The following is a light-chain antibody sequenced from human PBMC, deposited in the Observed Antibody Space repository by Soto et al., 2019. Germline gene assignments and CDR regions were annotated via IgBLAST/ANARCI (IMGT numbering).Light chain of an antibody. CDR3: QSYDSSLFWV. J-gene: IGLJ3*02. CDR1: SSNIGAGYD. V-gene: IGLV1-40*01. CDR2: GNS. Sequence: QSVLTQPPSVSGAPGQRVTISCTGSSSNIGAGYDVHWYQQLPGTAPKLLIYGNSNRPSGVPDRFSGSKSGTSASLAITGLQAADEADYYCQSYDSSLFWVFGGGTKLTVL.